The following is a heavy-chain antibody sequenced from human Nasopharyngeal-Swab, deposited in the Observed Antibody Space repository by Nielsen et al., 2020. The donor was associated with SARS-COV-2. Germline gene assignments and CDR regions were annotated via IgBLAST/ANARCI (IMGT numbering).Heavy chain of an antibody. CDR3: ARDTAAYYYGSGSYYIPPNY. Sequence: WVRQAPGQGLEWMGWISAYNGNTNYEQKLQGRVTMTTDTSTSTAYMELRSLRSDDTAVYYCARDTAAYYYGSGSYYIPPNYWGQGTLVTVSS. CDR2: ISAYNGNT. J-gene: IGHJ4*02. D-gene: IGHD3-10*01. V-gene: IGHV1-18*01.